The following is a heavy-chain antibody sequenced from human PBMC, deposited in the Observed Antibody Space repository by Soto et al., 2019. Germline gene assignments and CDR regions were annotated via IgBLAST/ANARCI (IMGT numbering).Heavy chain of an antibody. CDR1: GFTVSGKKY. CDR3: ATWHLQEHAYDI. CDR2: LYDLDGT. J-gene: IGHJ3*02. D-gene: IGHD1-1*01. Sequence: PVGSLRLSCAAFGFTVSGKKYVAWVRQAPGKGLEWVSALYDLDGTYYADSVKGRFTTSSDSSRTTVYLQMNSLRPDDTAVYSCATWHLQEHAYDIWGQGTMVTVSS. V-gene: IGHV3-53*01.